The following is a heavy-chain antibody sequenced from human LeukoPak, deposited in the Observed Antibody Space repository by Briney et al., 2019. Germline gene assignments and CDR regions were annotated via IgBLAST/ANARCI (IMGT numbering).Heavy chain of an antibody. J-gene: IGHJ6*03. CDR2: FDPEDGET. CDR1: GYTFTDYY. D-gene: IGHD5-18*01. V-gene: IGHV1-24*01. Sequence: ASVKVSCKATGYTFTDYYMHWVRQAPGKGLEWMGGFDPEDGETIYAQKFQGRVTMTEDTSTDTAYMELSSLRSEDTAVYYCATGPRIQLWLLGYYYMDVWGEGTTVTVSS. CDR3: ATGPRIQLWLLGYYYMDV.